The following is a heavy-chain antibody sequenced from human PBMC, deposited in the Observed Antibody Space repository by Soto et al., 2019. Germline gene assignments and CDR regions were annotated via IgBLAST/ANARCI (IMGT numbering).Heavy chain of an antibody. V-gene: IGHV5-51*01. Sequence: PGESLKISCQGSGYSFTSYWIGWVRQMPGKGLEWMGIIYPGDSDTRYSPSFQGQVTISADKSISTAYLQWSSLKASDTAMYYCARLIRLVGFLRGYYRGYFDFWGQGTLVTVSS. CDR3: ARLIRLVGFLRGYYRGYFDF. D-gene: IGHD3-3*01. CDR2: IYPGDSDT. CDR1: GYSFTSYW. J-gene: IGHJ4*02.